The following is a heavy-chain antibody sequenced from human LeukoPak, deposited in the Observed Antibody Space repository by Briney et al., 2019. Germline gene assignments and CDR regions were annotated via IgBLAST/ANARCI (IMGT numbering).Heavy chain of an antibody. J-gene: IGHJ4*02. Sequence: GGSLRLSCAASGFTFSTYSMNWVRQAPGKGLEWVSYISSSSSHIYYGDSVKGRFTISRDNAKNSLYPQMNNLRGEDTAVFYCARGRDSSRWGQGTLVTVSS. CDR3: ARGRDSSR. CDR2: ISSSSSHI. D-gene: IGHD6-13*01. CDR1: GFTFSTYS. V-gene: IGHV3-48*01.